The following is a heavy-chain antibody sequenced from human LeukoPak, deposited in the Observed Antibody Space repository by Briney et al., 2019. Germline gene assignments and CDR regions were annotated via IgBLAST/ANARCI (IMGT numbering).Heavy chain of an antibody. D-gene: IGHD5-18*01. J-gene: IGHJ4*02. CDR1: GYTFTSYY. Sequence: ASVKVSCKASGYTFTSYYMHWVRQAPGQGLEWMGIINPSGGSTTYAQKFQGRVTMTRDTSTSTVYMELSSLRSEDTAVYYCAPPAGGLWTGFDCWGQGTLVTVSS. CDR3: APPAGGLWTGFDC. CDR2: INPSGGST. V-gene: IGHV1-46*01.